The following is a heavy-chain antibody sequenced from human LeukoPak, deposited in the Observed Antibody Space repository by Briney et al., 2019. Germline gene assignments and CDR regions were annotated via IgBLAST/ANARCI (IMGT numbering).Heavy chain of an antibody. J-gene: IGHJ4*02. CDR2: FDPEDGET. V-gene: IGHV1-24*01. Sequence: EASVKVSCKASEYSFTGYYIYWVRQAPGKGLEWMGGFDPEDGETIYAQKFQGRVTMTEDTSTDTAYMELSSLRSEDTAVYYCATVSPNGSGHTTVDYWGQGTLVTVSS. D-gene: IGHD3-10*01. CDR1: EYSFTGYY. CDR3: ATVSPNGSGHTTVDY.